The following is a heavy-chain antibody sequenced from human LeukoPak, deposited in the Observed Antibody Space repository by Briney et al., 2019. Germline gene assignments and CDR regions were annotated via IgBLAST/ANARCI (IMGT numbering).Heavy chain of an antibody. D-gene: IGHD6-19*01. Sequence: GASVKVSCKASGYTFTSCDINWVRQATGQGLEWMGWMNRNSGNTGYGQSFQGRITMTRDISIGTACMELSNLTSEDTAIYYCTRGSSGRRDNWGQGPLDSVSA. CDR2: MNRNSGNT. J-gene: IGHJ4*02. CDR1: GYTFTSCD. CDR3: TRGSSGRRDN. V-gene: IGHV1-8*01.